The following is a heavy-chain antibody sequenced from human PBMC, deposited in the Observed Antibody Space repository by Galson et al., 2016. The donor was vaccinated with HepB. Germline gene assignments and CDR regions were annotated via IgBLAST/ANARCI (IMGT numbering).Heavy chain of an antibody. CDR1: GDSISRGAYS. D-gene: IGHD1-1*01. CDR2: IYNSGRR. CDR3: ARGYNLNDSAFDV. Sequence: TLSLTCAVSGDSISRGAYSWGWIRQPPGKGLEWIGYIYNSGRRHYTPSLKSRVTMSLDTSGNQFSLRLSSVTAADTAMYYCARGYNLNDSAFDVWGQGTMVIVSS. J-gene: IGHJ3*01. V-gene: IGHV4-30-2*01.